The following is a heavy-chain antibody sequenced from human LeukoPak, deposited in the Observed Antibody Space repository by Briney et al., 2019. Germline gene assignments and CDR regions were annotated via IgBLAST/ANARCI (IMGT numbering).Heavy chain of an antibody. CDR2: IYYSGST. V-gene: IGHV4-59*01. CDR3: ARVWYCSSTSCPAVDAFDI. D-gene: IGHD2-2*01. Sequence: PSETLSLTCTVSGGSISSYYWSWIRQPPGKGLEWIGYIYYSGSTSYNPSLKSRVTISVDTSKNQFSLKLSSVTAADTAVYYCARVWYCSSTSCPAVDAFDIWGQGTMVTVSS. CDR1: GGSISSYY. J-gene: IGHJ3*02.